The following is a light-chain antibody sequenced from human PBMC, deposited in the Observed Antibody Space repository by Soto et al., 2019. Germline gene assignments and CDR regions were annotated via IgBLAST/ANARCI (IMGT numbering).Light chain of an antibody. V-gene: IGKV3-15*01. J-gene: IGKJ5*01. CDR2: GAS. CDR1: QSVSSN. Sequence: EIVLTQSPATLSVSPGERATLSCRASQSVSSNLAWYQQKPGQAPRLLIYGASTRATGIPARSSGSRSGTEFTLTISSLQSEDFAVYYCQQYNNWPPITFGLGTRREIK. CDR3: QQYNNWPPIT.